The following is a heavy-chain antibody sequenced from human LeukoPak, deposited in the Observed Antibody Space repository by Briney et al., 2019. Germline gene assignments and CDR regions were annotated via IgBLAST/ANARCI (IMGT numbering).Heavy chain of an antibody. V-gene: IGHV4-59*01. D-gene: IGHD5-12*01. Sequence: SETLSLTCTVSGGSITSYYWSWIRQPPGKGLEWIGYIYYTGTTNYNPSLKSRVTISVDTSKNHFSLKLSSVTAADTAVYYCAREGGYGPFDYWGQGTRSPSLQ. J-gene: IGHJ4*02. CDR3: AREGGYGPFDY. CDR2: IYYTGTT. CDR1: GGSITSYY.